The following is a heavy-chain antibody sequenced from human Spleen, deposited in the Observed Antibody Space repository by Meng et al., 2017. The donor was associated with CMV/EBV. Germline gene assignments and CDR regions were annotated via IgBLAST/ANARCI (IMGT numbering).Heavy chain of an antibody. V-gene: IGHV3-23*01. CDR1: GFTFSSYA. Sequence: GGSLRLSCAASGFTFSSYAMSWVRQAPGKGLEWVPAISGSGGSTYYADSVKGRFTISRDNSKNSLYLQMNSLRTEDTALYYCAKDMSIAARPNYYYGMDVWGQGTTVTVSS. D-gene: IGHD6-6*01. CDR3: AKDMSIAARPNYYYGMDV. CDR2: ISGSGGST. J-gene: IGHJ6*02.